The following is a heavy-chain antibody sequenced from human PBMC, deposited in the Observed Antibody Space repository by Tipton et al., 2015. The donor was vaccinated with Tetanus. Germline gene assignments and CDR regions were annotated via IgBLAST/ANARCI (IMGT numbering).Heavy chain of an antibody. CDR3: AGALVRWFDP. D-gene: IGHD3-22*01. Sequence: TLSLTCTVSGGSIRGHFWSWIRQPAGKGLEWIGRLHSSGDTTYNPSLRSRVTLSVDTSKNQLSLRLTSVIAADTAVYYCAGALVRWFDPWGQGTLVTVSS. CDR2: LHSSGDT. CDR1: GGSIRGHF. V-gene: IGHV4-4*07. J-gene: IGHJ5*02.